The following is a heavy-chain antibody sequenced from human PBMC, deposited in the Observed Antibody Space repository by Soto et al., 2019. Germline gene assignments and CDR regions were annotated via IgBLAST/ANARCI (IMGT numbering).Heavy chain of an antibody. CDR3: ARGGATVAFDY. V-gene: IGHV3-66*01. D-gene: IGHD6-19*01. CDR2: IYSGGST. J-gene: IGHJ4*02. CDR1: GFTVSRNY. Sequence: EVQVVESGGGLVQPGGSLRLSYTASGFTVSRNYMSWVRQAPGKGPEWVSGIYSGGSTYHADSVKGRLTISRDDSKNTLYLQMNSLRAEDTAVYYCARGGATVAFDYWGQGTLVTVSS.